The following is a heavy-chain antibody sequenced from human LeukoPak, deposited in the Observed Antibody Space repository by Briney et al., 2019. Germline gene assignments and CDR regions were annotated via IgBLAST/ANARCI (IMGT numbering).Heavy chain of an antibody. CDR2: IYPGDSDP. CDR3: VRHGLGSSWFGFDY. V-gene: IGHV5-51*01. J-gene: IGHJ4*02. D-gene: IGHD6-13*01. CDR1: GYGFTTCW. Sequence: GESLKISCKGSGYGFTTCWIGWVRQMPGKGLEWMGIIYPGDSDPRYSPSFQGQVTISADKSISTAYLQWSSLKASDSAMYYCVRHGLGSSWFGFDYWGQGTPVTVSS.